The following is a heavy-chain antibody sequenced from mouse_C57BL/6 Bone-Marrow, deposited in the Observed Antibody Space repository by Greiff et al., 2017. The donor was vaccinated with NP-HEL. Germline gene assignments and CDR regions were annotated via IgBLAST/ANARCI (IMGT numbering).Heavy chain of an antibody. CDR3: ARYTGDYDVNWYFDV. CDR2: IRNKANGYTT. CDR1: GFTFTDYY. J-gene: IGHJ1*03. V-gene: IGHV7-3*01. Sequence: EVKVVESGGGLVQPGGSLSLSCAASGFTFTDYYMSWVRQPPGKALEWLGFIRNKANGYTTEYSASVKGRFTISRDNSQSILYLQMNALRAEDSATYYGARYTGDYDVNWYFDVWGTGTTVTVSS. D-gene: IGHD2-4*01.